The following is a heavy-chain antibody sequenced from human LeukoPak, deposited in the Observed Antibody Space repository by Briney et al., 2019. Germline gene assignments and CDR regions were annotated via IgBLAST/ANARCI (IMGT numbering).Heavy chain of an antibody. J-gene: IGHJ6*02. CDR1: GFIYSSSA. V-gene: IGHV3-23*01. CDR3: AKDSRESSGHFPYYYYYHYGLDV. D-gene: IGHD3-22*01. Sequence: PGGSLRLSCAVSGFIYSSSAMSWVRQAPGKGLAWVSAISGGGDDTSYADSARGRFTVSRDNSKNTLYLQMNSLRAEDTAVYYCAKDSRESSGHFPYYYYYHYGLDVWGQGTTVTVSS. CDR2: ISGGGDDT.